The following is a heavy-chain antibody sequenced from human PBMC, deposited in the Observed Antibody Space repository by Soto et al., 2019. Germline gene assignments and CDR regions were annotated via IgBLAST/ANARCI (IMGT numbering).Heavy chain of an antibody. CDR3: AREQNYYYGMDV. Sequence: PGGSLRLSCAASGFTFSSYSMNWVRQAPGKGLEWVSSISSSSSYIYYADSVKGRFTISRDNAKNSLYLQMNSLRAEDTAVYYCAREQNYYYGMDVWGHGTTVTVSS. J-gene: IGHJ6*02. CDR2: ISSSSSYI. V-gene: IGHV3-21*01. CDR1: GFTFSSYS.